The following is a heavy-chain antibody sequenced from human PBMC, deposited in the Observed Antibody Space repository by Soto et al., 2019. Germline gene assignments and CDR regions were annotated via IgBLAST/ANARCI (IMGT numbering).Heavy chain of an antibody. CDR2: IKFDGSST. J-gene: IGHJ6*02. V-gene: IGHV3-74*01. Sequence: EVQLVESGGGLVQPGGSLRLSCAASGFAFSSYWMHWVRQAPGKGLLWVSRIKFDGSSTYYGDSGKGRFTISRDDAKNTVFLPMNGLRVDETAVYYCVRGAKNIYAMDVWGQGTTVTVSS. CDR3: VRGAKNIYAMDV. CDR1: GFAFSSYW.